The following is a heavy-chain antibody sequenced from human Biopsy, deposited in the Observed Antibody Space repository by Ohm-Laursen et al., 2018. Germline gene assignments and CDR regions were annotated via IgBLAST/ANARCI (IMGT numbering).Heavy chain of an antibody. D-gene: IGHD3-10*01. Sequence: GTLSLTWSVSGGSVSTFDFYWTWIRQAPGKGLEWIGYVFYSGTTKYNPSLERRVRISLDADNNQFFLRLRSVTAADTATYYCARTYYYGAGDFYSPWMGVWGQETTVSV. CDR1: GGSVSTFDFY. J-gene: IGHJ6*02. CDR3: ARTYYYGAGDFYSPWMGV. CDR2: VFYSGTT. V-gene: IGHV4-61*08.